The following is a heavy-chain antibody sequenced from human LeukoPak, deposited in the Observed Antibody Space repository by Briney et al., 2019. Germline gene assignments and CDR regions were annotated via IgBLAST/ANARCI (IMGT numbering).Heavy chain of an antibody. J-gene: IGHJ4*02. CDR3: ARDLGIGVAGTSVGY. D-gene: IGHD6-19*01. CDR2: ISSSRNYM. Sequence: GGSLRLSCAASGFTFSSYSMNWVRQAPGKGLEWVSSISSSRNYMYYADSVKGRFTISRDNAKDSLYLQMNSLRAEDTAVYYCARDLGIGVAGTSVGYWGQGTLVTVSS. V-gene: IGHV3-21*01. CDR1: GFTFSSYS.